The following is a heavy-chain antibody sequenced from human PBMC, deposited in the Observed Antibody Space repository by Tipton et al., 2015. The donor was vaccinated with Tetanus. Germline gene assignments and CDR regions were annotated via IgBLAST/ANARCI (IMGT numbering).Heavy chain of an antibody. V-gene: IGHV3-7*01. D-gene: IGHD5-12*01. CDR3: ARGGEDIVATYYYYGMDV. CDR2: IKQDGSEK. Sequence: SLRLSCAASGFTFSSYEMHWVRQAPGKGLEWVANIKQDGSEKYYVDSVKGRFTISRDNAKNSLYLQMNSLRAEDTAVYYCARGGEDIVATYYYYGMDVWGQGTTVTVSS. CDR1: GFTFSSYE. J-gene: IGHJ6*02.